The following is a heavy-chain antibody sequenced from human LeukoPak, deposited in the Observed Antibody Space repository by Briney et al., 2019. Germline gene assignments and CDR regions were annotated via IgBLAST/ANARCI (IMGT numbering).Heavy chain of an antibody. V-gene: IGHV3-53*01. J-gene: IGHJ4*02. Sequence: GGSRKLSGEPSGLTVSGTYMNGFRRAPGRGVEWVSVIYAGGSIFYADSVRGRFTISRDNSKNTLHLQMNSLRAEDTAVYYCVRDLRSLGDWGQGTLVTVSS. CDR3: VRDLRSLGD. CDR1: GLTVSGTY. CDR2: IYAGGSI. D-gene: IGHD3-10*01.